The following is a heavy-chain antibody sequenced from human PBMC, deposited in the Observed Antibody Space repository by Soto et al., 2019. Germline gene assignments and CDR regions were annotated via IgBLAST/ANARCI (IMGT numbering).Heavy chain of an antibody. CDR1: GYTFTSYG. V-gene: IGHV1-18*01. J-gene: IGHJ3*02. CDR2: ISAYNGNT. Sequence: QVQLVQSGAEVKKPGASVKVSCKASGYTFTSYGISWVRQAPGQGLEWMGWISAYNGNTNYAQKLQGRVTMTTDTTPSTACMELRSLRSDDTAVYYCAREYRPYDAFDIWGQGTMVTVSS. D-gene: IGHD3-16*02. CDR3: AREYRPYDAFDI.